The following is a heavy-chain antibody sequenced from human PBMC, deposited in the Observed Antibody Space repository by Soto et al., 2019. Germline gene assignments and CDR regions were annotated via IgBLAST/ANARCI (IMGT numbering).Heavy chain of an antibody. V-gene: IGHV2-5*02. D-gene: IGHD3-10*01. CDR1: GFSLSTSGVG. CDR3: AHRRFPRGLDY. Sequence: QITLKEYGPTLVKPTQTLTLTCTFSGFSLSTSGVGVGWIRQPPGKALEWHALIYWDDDKRYRPSLKSTLTISQDTSKTPVVLTLAIMDPLDTATYYCAHRRFPRGLDYWGQGTLVTFSS. CDR2: IYWDDDK. J-gene: IGHJ4*02.